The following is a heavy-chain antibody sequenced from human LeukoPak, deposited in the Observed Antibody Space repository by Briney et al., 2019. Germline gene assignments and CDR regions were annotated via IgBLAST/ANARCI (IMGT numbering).Heavy chain of an antibody. CDR3: AKDVGRPDWNAPFDAFDV. D-gene: IGHD1-1*01. CDR1: GFAFRNSG. Sequence: PGGSLRLSYAASGFAFRNSGMHWVRQAPGKGLEWVAVISFDETETYYADFVRGRFTISRDNSNKKLHLQMNSLRPDDTAMYYCAKDVGRPDWNAPFDAFDVWGQGTMVAV. J-gene: IGHJ3*01. V-gene: IGHV3-30*18. CDR2: ISFDETET.